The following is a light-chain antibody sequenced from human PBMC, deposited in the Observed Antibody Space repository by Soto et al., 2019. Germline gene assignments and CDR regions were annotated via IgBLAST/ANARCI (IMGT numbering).Light chain of an antibody. V-gene: IGLV3-9*01. J-gene: IGLJ1*01. CDR3: QVWDTSSTWYV. CDR2: RDK. CDR1: NIGSKN. Sequence: SYELTQPPSVSVALGQTARITCGGNNIGSKNVHWYQQRPGQAPVLVIYRDKKRPSGIPERFSGSKSENMATLTISRAQAGDEAEYYCQVWDTSSTWYVFGTGTKLTVL.